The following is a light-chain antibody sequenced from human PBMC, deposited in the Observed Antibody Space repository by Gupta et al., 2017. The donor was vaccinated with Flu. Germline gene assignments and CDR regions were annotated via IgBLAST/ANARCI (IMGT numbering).Light chain of an antibody. V-gene: IGKV2-28*01. CDR3: MQTLQTPWT. J-gene: IGKJ1*01. Sequence: DIVMSQSPLSLPVTPGEPASISCRSSQSLLYTNWNNYLDWYLQKPGQSPQLLLYLGSTRASGVPDRFSGSVSGTDFTLKISRVEAEDIGIYYCMQTLQTPWTFGQGTKVEIK. CDR2: LGS. CDR1: QSLLYTNWNNY.